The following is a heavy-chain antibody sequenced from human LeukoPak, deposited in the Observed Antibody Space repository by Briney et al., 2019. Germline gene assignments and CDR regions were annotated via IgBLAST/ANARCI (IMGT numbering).Heavy chain of an antibody. D-gene: IGHD3-10*01. CDR3: ARAFEVEVRGVPLDY. CDR2: INSDGSST. J-gene: IGHJ4*02. CDR1: GFTFSSYW. Sequence: GGSLRLSCAASGFTFSSYWMHWVRQAPGKVLVWVSRINSDGSSTSYADSVKGRFTISRDNAKNTLYLQMNSLRAEDTAVYYCARAFEVEVRGVPLDYWGQGTLVTVSS. V-gene: IGHV3-74*01.